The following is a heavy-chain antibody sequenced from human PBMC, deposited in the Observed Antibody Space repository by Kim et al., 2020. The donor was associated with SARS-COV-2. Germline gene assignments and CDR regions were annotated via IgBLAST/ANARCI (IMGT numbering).Heavy chain of an antibody. D-gene: IGHD3-10*01. CDR2: ISPNGRDT. Sequence: GGSLRLSCAASGFIISRDWMHWVRQAPGKGLVWVSHISPNGRDTNYADSVKGRFTISRDDAKNTLYLQMNSLRVDDTAVYYCARGGQGGMGVWGQGTTVTVSS. V-gene: IGHV3-74*01. CDR3: ARGGQGGMGV. CDR1: GFIISRDW. J-gene: IGHJ6*02.